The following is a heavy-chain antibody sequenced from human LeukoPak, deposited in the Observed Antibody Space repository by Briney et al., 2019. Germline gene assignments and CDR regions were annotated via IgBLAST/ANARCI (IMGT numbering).Heavy chain of an antibody. J-gene: IGHJ4*02. CDR1: GFTFSSYA. CDR3: AKVGGVVVPAAMRGGYFDY. Sequence: PGGSLRLSCAASGFTFSSYAMHWVRQAPGKGLEWVAVISYDGSNKYYADSVKGRFTISRDNSKNTLYLQMNSLRAEDTAVYYCAKVGGVVVPAAMRGGYFDYWGQGTLVTVSS. D-gene: IGHD2-2*01. V-gene: IGHV3-30-3*01. CDR2: ISYDGSNK.